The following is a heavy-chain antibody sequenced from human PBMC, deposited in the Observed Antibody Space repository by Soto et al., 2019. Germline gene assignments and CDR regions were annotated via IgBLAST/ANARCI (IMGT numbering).Heavy chain of an antibody. D-gene: IGHD2-15*01. V-gene: IGHV1-69*02. Sequence: QVQLVQSGAEVKKPGSSMKVSCKASGGTFSSYTISWVRQAPGQGLEWMGRIIPILGIANYAQKFQGRVTITADKSTSTAYMELSSLRSEDTAVYYCARAAYCSGGSCYSLRGAFDIWGQGTMVTVSS. CDR3: ARAAYCSGGSCYSLRGAFDI. J-gene: IGHJ3*02. CDR2: IIPILGIA. CDR1: GGTFSSYT.